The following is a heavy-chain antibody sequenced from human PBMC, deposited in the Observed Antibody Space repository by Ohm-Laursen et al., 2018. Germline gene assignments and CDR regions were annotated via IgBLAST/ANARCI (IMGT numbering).Heavy chain of an antibody. J-gene: IGHJ5*02. D-gene: IGHD4-23*01. CDR3: ARAPTTVVTPRWFDP. CDR1: GYTFTSFD. CDR2: MNPNSGNT. V-gene: IGHV1-8*01. Sequence: ASVKVSCKASGYTFTSFDINWVRQATGQGLEWMGWMNPNSGNTGYAQKFQGRVTMTRNTSISTAYMELSSLRSEDTAVYYCARAPTTVVTPRWFDPWGQGTLVTVSS.